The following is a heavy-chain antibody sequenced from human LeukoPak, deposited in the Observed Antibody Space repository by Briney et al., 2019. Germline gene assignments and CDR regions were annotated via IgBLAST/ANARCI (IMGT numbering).Heavy chain of an antibody. CDR3: ARDLEGTGSFYRPSYDY. J-gene: IGHJ4*02. V-gene: IGHV3-48*01. CDR2: ISSGRTT. CDR1: GFPFSSDS. Sequence: GGSLRLSCAASGFPFSSDSMNGVRQGPGEGLGWGSYISSGRTTSYSDSVKGRVTISRDNAKNSLYLQINSLSAEDTAVYYCARDLEGTGSFYRPSYDYWGPGTMVTVSS. D-gene: IGHD3-10*01.